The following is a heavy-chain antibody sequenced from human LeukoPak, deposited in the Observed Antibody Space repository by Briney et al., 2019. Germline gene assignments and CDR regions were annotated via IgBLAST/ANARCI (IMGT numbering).Heavy chain of an antibody. CDR2: LRGNGDT. CDR3: AKASWVSSADAVL. J-gene: IGHJ4*02. D-gene: IGHD3-16*01. CDR1: GFTFSSYA. V-gene: IGHV3-23*01. Sequence: GSLRLSCAASGFTFSSYAMSWVREAPARGLEWVSSLRGNGDTFYAESVKGRFSLSRDDSRNTVYLHLNNLRVEDTAVYYCAKASWVSSADAVLWGQGTVVTVSS.